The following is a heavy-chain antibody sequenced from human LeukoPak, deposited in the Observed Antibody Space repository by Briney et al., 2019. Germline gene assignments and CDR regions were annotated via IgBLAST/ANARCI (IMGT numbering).Heavy chain of an antibody. D-gene: IGHD4-4*01. CDR1: GFTFSDYY. Sequence: GGSLRLYCAASGFTFSDYYMSWIRHAPGKGLEWVLYISSSGSTIYYADSVKGRFTISRDNAKNSLYLQMNSLRAEDTAVYYCARGVVGYSNYPDYWGQGTLVTVSS. J-gene: IGHJ4*02. V-gene: IGHV3-11*01. CDR3: ARGVVGYSNYPDY. CDR2: ISSSGSTI.